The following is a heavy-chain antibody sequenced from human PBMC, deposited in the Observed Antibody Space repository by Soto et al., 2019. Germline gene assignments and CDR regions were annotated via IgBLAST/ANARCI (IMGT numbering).Heavy chain of an antibody. V-gene: IGHV3-30-3*01. CDR1: GFIFSNYA. CDR2: VSYDGSNQ. Sequence: QVQLVESGGGVVQPGRSLRVSCAASGFIFSNYAMHWVRQAPGKGLEWVAVVSYDGSNQFYAESVKGRFTISRDSFKTTLYLQMNNLREEDTAVYYCARDRVYYYDNSGYYNFDYWGQGTRVIVSS. CDR3: ARDRVYYYDNSGYYNFDY. J-gene: IGHJ4*02. D-gene: IGHD3-22*01.